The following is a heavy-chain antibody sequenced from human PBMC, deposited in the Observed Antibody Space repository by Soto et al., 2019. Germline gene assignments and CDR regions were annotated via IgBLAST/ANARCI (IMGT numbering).Heavy chain of an antibody. D-gene: IGHD3-16*01. J-gene: IGHJ4*02. V-gene: IGHV4-39*07. CDR2: IYYSGNT. CDR1: GGSVTNSSYY. Sequence: PSETLSLTCTVPGGSVTNSSYYWSWIRQPPGKGLEWIGHIYYSGNTDYNPSLKSRLAISIDTSKNQFSLKLSSVTAADTAVYFCAREGGESSDGLYYFDSWGQGSLVTVSS. CDR3: AREGGESSDGLYYFDS.